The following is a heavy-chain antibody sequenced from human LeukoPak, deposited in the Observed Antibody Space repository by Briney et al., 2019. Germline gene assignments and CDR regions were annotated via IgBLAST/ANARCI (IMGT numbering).Heavy chain of an antibody. Sequence: ASVKVSCKASGYTFTGYYMHWVRQAPGQGLEWMGWINPNSGGTNYAQKFQGRVTMTRDTSISTAYMELSGLRSDDTAFYYCARDTITVTTPYFDYWGQGTLVTVPS. CDR2: INPNSGGT. CDR3: ARDTITVTTPYFDY. J-gene: IGHJ4*02. CDR1: GYTFTGYY. D-gene: IGHD4-17*01. V-gene: IGHV1-2*02.